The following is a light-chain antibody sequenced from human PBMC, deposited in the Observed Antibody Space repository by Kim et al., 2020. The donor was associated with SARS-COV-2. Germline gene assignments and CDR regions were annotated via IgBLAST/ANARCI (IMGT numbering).Light chain of an antibody. Sequence: PASVPWKSRQGLLYSDGKTFLYWFRKKPGQSPQRLIYEVSNRVAGVPDRFSGSGSGTDFTLKISRVEAEDVGVYYCIQNIQLPITFGQGTRLEIK. V-gene: IGKV2D-29*02. J-gene: IGKJ5*01. CDR1: QGLLYSDGKTF. CDR2: EVS. CDR3: IQNIQLPIT.